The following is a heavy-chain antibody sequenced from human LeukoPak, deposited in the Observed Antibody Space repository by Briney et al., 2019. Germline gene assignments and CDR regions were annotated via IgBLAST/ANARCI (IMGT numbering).Heavy chain of an antibody. CDR1: GFSFSTYW. CDR3: AGGYGFDY. D-gene: IGHD1-1*01. Sequence: GGSLRLSSAASGFSFSTYWMHWVCQGPRKGRVWVSRINSDGSSTSYAESVKGRFTLSRHNDKNTLFLPMNSLRVEDTAVYYCAGGYGFDYWGQGNLVTVSS. V-gene: IGHV3-74*01. CDR2: INSDGSST. J-gene: IGHJ4*02.